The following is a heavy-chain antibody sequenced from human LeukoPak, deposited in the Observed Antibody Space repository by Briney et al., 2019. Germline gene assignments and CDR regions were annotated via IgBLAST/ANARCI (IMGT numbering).Heavy chain of an antibody. V-gene: IGHV3-11*01. J-gene: IGHJ4*02. CDR3: ARDYYYDSSGYYRY. CDR2: ISSSGSTI. D-gene: IGHD3-22*01. CDR1: GFTFSNYY. Sequence: GGSLRLSCAASGFTFSNYYMSWIRQAPGKGLEWVSYISSSGSTIYYADSVKGRFTISRDNAKNSLYLQMNSLRAEDTAVYYCARDYYYDSSGYYRYWGQGTLVTVSS.